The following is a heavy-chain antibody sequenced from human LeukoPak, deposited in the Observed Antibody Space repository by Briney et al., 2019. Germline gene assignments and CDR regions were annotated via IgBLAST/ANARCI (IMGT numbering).Heavy chain of an antibody. V-gene: IGHV3-74*01. CDR2: LNGDGSST. D-gene: IGHD1-14*01. CDR1: GSTFTSYW. Sequence: PGGSLRLSCAASGSTFTSYWMHWVRQAPGKGLVWVSRLNGDGSSTNYADFVKGRFTISRDNAKNTLYLQMNSLRAEDTAVYYCAKARYRALWDFWGQGTLVTVSS. J-gene: IGHJ4*02. CDR3: AKARYRALWDF.